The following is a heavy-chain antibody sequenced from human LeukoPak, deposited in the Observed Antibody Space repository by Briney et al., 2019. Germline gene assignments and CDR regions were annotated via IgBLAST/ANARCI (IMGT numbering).Heavy chain of an antibody. D-gene: IGHD3-10*01. CDR3: ARSMIRGATYYFDY. V-gene: IGHV1-46*01. J-gene: IGHJ4*02. CDR1: GYTFTSYY. Sequence: ASVKVSCKASGYTFTSYYIRWVRQAPGQGLEWMGVINPNGDSTSYAQKFQGRVTMTRDTSTSTVYMELSSLRSEDTAGHYCARSMIRGATYYFDYWGQGALVTVSS. CDR2: INPNGDST.